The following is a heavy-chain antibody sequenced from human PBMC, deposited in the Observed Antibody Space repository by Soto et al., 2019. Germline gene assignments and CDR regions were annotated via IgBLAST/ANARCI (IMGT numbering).Heavy chain of an antibody. Sequence: EVQLVESGGGLVQPGGSLRLSCVASGFTFRNYWMSWLRQAPGKGLEWVANTNQDGRERYSVDSVKGRFTISRDNAKNSMHLKMNSLRGEDTAVYYCARDGSGYSTDWGQGTLVTVSS. CDR2: TNQDGRER. CDR1: GFTFRNYW. J-gene: IGHJ4*02. D-gene: IGHD5-18*01. CDR3: ARDGSGYSTD. V-gene: IGHV3-7*01.